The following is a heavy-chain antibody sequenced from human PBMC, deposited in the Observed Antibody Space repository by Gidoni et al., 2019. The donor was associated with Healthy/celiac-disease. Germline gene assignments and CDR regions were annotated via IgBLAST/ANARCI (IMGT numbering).Heavy chain of an antibody. J-gene: IGHJ6*02. V-gene: IGHV3-33*01. CDR3: AREKISDGGYYYYGMDV. CDR1: GFTFSRYG. Sequence: QVQLVESGGGVAQPGRSLRLSCAASGFTFSRYGMHWVRQAPGKGLEWVAVIWYDGSNKYYADSVKGRFTISRDKSKNTLYLQMNSLRAEDTAVYYCAREKISDGGYYYYGMDVWGQGTTVTVSS. CDR2: IWYDGSNK.